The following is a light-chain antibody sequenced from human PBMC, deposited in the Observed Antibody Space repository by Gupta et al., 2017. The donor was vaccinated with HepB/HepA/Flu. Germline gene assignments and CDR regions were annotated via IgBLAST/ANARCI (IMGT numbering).Light chain of an antibody. CDR1: SSDVGGYNY. CDR2: DVS. J-gene: IGLJ1*01. V-gene: IGLV2-14*01. CDR3: TSYTSSGTYV. Sequence: QSALTQPASVSGSPGQSITISCTGTSSDVGGYNYVSWYQQHPGKAPKLIIYDVSNRPSGVSNRFSGSKSGNTASLTISGLQAEDEGDYYCTSYTSSGTYVFGTGTEVTVL.